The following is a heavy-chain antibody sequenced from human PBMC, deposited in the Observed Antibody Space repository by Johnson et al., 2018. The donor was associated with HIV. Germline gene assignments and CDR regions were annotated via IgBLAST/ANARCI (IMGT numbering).Heavy chain of an antibody. CDR1: GLTASSNY. D-gene: IGHD1-26*01. Sequence: VQLVESGGGLIQPGGSLRLSCAASGLTASSNYMRWVRQAPGKGLEWVSVTSSGGSTGYADSVQGRFTISRDTAKNTLYLQMNSLRAEDTAVYYCVRDRSTYSGSYYGWDAFALWGQGTMVTVSS. CDR3: VRDRSTYSGSYYGWDAFAL. J-gene: IGHJ3*01. CDR2: TSSGGST. V-gene: IGHV3-53*01.